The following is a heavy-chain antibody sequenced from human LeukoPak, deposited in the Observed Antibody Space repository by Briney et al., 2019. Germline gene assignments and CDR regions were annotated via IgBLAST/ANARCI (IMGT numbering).Heavy chain of an antibody. CDR1: GFTFDDYT. CDR3: AKDIFRYCSSTSCYRFDY. J-gene: IGHJ4*02. Sequence: PGGSLRLSCAASGFTFDDYTMHWVRQAPGKGLVWVSLISWDGGSTYYADSVKGRFTISRDNSKNSLYLQMNSLRTEDTALYYCAKDIFRYCSSTSCYRFDYWGQGTLVTVSS. V-gene: IGHV3-43*01. CDR2: ISWDGGST. D-gene: IGHD2-2*01.